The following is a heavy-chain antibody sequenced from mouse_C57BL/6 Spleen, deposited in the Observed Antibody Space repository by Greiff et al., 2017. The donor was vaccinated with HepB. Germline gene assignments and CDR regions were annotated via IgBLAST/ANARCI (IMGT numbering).Heavy chain of an antibody. D-gene: IGHD2-2*01. V-gene: IGHV5-16*01. J-gene: IGHJ3*01. Sequence: EVKLMESEGGLVQPGSSMKLSCTASGFTFSDYYMAWVRQVPEKGLEWVANINYDGSSTYYLDSLKSRFIISRDNAKNILYLQMGSLRSEDTATYYCSSLYGYDGLFAYWGQGTLVTVSA. CDR3: SSLYGYDGLFAY. CDR2: INYDGSST. CDR1: GFTFSDYY.